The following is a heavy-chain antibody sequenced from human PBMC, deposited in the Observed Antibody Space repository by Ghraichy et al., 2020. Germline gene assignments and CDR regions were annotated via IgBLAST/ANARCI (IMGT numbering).Heavy chain of an antibody. CDR3: ARQTVATITSSNDYYYYYGMDV. V-gene: IGHV4-39*01. CDR2: IYYSGST. J-gene: IGHJ6*02. CDR1: GGSISSSSYY. Sequence: SETLSLTCTVSGGSISSSSYYWGWIRQPPGKGLEWIGSIYYSGSTYSNPSLKSRVTISVDTSKNQFSLKLSSVTAADTAVYYCARQTVATITSSNDYYYYYGMDVWGQGTTVTVSS. D-gene: IGHD5-12*01.